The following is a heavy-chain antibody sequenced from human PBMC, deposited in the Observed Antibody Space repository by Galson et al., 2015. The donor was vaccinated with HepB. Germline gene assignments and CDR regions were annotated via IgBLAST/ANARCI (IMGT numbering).Heavy chain of an antibody. CDR3: VIQIAGRVY. Sequence: SLRLSCAASGFTFSNYRMHWVRQAPGKGLVWVSRINREESITSYADSVKGRFTISRDNAKNTLYLQMNSLRVEDTAVYHCVIQIAGRVYWGQGNLVTVSS. V-gene: IGHV3-74*01. CDR1: GFTFSNYR. CDR2: INREESIT. J-gene: IGHJ4*02. D-gene: IGHD6-13*01.